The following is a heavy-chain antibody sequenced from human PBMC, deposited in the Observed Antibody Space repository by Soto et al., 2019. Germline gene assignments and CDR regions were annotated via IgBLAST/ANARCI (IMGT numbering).Heavy chain of an antibody. Sequence: SETLSLTCTVSGGSISSYYWSWIRQPPGKGLEWIGYIYYSGSTNYNPSLKSRVTISVDTSKNQFSLKLSSVTAADTAVYYCAREDRSSWDSNYFDYWGQGTLVTVSS. CDR1: GGSISSYY. J-gene: IGHJ4*02. CDR2: IYYSGST. CDR3: AREDRSSWDSNYFDY. V-gene: IGHV4-59*01. D-gene: IGHD6-13*01.